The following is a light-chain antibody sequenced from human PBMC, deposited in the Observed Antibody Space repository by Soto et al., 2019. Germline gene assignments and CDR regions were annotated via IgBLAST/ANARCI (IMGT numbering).Light chain of an antibody. J-gene: IGKJ4*01. CDR2: AAS. CDR1: QSISGW. Sequence: DIQMTQSPSTLSAFVGDIVTITCRASQSISGWLAWYQHKPGKAPTVLXHAASSLQSGVPSRSSGSGSGTDFFLTISSLQPEDFEVYYCQQSHSKPLTFGGGTKVDIK. V-gene: IGKV1-39*01. CDR3: QQSHSKPLT.